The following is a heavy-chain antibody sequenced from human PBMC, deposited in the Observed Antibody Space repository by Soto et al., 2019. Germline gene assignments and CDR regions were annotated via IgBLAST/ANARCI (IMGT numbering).Heavy chain of an antibody. Sequence: QVQLVQSGAEVKKPGASVKVSCKASGYTFTSYYMHWVRQAPGQGLEWMGIINPSGGSTSYAQKFQGRVTITRDTSTSTVYMELSSLRSEDTAVYYCARVFGDWDAFDIWGQGTMVTVSS. CDR1: GYTFTSYY. J-gene: IGHJ3*02. CDR2: INPSGGST. V-gene: IGHV1-46*01. CDR3: ARVFGDWDAFDI. D-gene: IGHD2-21*02.